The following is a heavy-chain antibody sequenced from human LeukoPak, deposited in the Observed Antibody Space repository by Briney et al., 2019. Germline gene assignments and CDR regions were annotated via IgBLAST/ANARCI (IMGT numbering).Heavy chain of an antibody. V-gene: IGHV4-39*07. J-gene: IGHJ4*02. CDR3: ARDGDYYGSGSYKVG. D-gene: IGHD3-10*01. CDR2: IYYSGST. Sequence: PSETLSLTCIVSGGSITTSDNYWGWIRQPPGKGLEWIGSIYYSGSTYYNPSLKSRVTISVDTSKNQFSLKLSSVTAADTAVYYCARDGDYYGSGSYKVGWGQGTLVTVSS. CDR1: GGSITTSDNY.